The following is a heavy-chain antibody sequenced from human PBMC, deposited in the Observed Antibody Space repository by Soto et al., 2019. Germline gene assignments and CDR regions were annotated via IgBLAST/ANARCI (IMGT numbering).Heavy chain of an antibody. CDR1: GYTVTSYG. CDR3: ARSYNDSSGPRFGI. Sequence: GASGKVACKTAGYTVTSYGIRWVRQSLGQGLEWMGWISAYNGNTNYAQKLQGRVTMTTDTSTSTAYMELRSLRSDDTAVYYCARSYNDSSGPRFGIWGQGTMVTVSS. J-gene: IGHJ3*02. CDR2: ISAYNGNT. D-gene: IGHD3-22*01. V-gene: IGHV1-18*04.